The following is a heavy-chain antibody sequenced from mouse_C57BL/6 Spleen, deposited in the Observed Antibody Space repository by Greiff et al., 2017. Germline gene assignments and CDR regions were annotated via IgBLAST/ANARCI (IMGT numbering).Heavy chain of an antibody. CDR3: ERTGGYGGAFAY. CDR2: INPSNGGT. D-gene: IGHD3-1*01. Sequence: VQLQQPGTELVKPGASVKLSCKASGYTFTSYWMHWVKQRPGQGLEWIGNINPSNGGTNYNEKFKSKATLTVDKSSSTAYMQLSSLASEDSAVYYCERTGGYGGAFAYWGQGTLVTVSA. CDR1: GYTFTSYW. V-gene: IGHV1-53*01. J-gene: IGHJ3*01.